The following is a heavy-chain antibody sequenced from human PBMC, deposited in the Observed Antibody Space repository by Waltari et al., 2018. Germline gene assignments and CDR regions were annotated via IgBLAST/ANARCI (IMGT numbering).Heavy chain of an antibody. Sequence: EVQLLESGGGLVQPGGSLRLSCAASRFTFSTYAMSWVPQAPGKGLEWVSAISGSAGSTYYADSVKGRFTISRDNSKNTLYLQMNSLRAEDTAVYYCAKGLHYSDSSGYYFDYWGQGTLVTVSS. CDR3: AKGLHYSDSSGYYFDY. CDR1: RFTFSTYA. CDR2: ISGSAGST. D-gene: IGHD3-22*01. J-gene: IGHJ4*02. V-gene: IGHV3-23*01.